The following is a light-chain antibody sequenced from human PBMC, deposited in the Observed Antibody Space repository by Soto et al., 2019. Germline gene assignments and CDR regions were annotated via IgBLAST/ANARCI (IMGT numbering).Light chain of an antibody. CDR3: QQYGGSPRT. V-gene: IGKV3-20*01. CDR1: QSVSRGN. Sequence: EIVLTQSPGTLSLSPGERATLSCRASQSVSRGNLAWYQQKPGQAPRLLIYGASSRATGIPDRFIGSASGTDFTLNINRLQPEDFAVYYCQQYGGSPRTFGQGTKLEIK. J-gene: IGKJ2*01. CDR2: GAS.